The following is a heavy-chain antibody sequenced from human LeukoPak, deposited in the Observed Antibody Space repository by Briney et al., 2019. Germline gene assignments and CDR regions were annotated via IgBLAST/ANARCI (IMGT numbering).Heavy chain of an antibody. CDR1: GFTFGDYA. V-gene: IGHV3-49*03. Sequence: GGSLRLSCTASGFTFGDYAMSWFRQAPGKGLEGVGFIRSKAYGGTTEYAASVKGRFTISRDDSKSIAYLQMNSLKTEDTAVYYCTRARITMVRDAFDIWGQGTMVTVSS. CDR3: TRARITMVRDAFDI. J-gene: IGHJ3*02. CDR2: IRSKAYGGTT. D-gene: IGHD3-10*01.